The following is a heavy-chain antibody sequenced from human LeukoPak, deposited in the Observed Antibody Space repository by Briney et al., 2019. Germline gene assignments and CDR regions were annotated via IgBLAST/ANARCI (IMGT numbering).Heavy chain of an antibody. CDR2: ISAYSGDT. CDR3: ARAPSFGDYGGDY. D-gene: IGHD4-17*01. V-gene: IGHV1-18*01. CDR1: GYNFTNYG. J-gene: IGHJ4*02. Sequence: ASVKVSCKASGYNFTNYGISWVRQAPGQGLERMGWISAYSGDTNYAQRLQGRLTMTTDTSPTTAYLELRSLTSDDTAVYYCARAPSFGDYGGDYWGQGTLVTVSS.